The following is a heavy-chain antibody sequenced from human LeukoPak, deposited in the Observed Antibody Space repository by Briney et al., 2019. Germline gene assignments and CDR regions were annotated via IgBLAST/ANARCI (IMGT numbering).Heavy chain of an antibody. CDR3: ARVWETQYYFEH. CDR2: ISDDGVKR. CDR1: RFTFSSYY. J-gene: IGHJ4*02. V-gene: IGHV3-30-3*01. Sequence: GRSLSLSCAASRFTFSSYYMYWVRQAPGKGLEWVAFISDDGVKRYYADSVKGRFSISRDNYKKTLYLQMDSLRTEDTAVYYCARVWETQYYFEHWPRGTVVTVSS. D-gene: IGHD1-26*01.